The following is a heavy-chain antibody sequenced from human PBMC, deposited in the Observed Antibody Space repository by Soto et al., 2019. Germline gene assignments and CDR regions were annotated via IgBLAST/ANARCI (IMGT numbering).Heavy chain of an antibody. Sequence: EVKLVESGGGLVQPGGSLRISCAASGFTFRSYEMNWVRQAPGKGLEWVSYISSRATGIFYADSVKGRFTMSRDDANNSLYLKMNSLRGEDTAVYYCARPRAFAGYDGGFFFDLWGQGTVVTVSS. D-gene: IGHD5-12*01. CDR1: GFTFRSYE. CDR2: ISSRATGI. J-gene: IGHJ4*02. V-gene: IGHV3-48*03. CDR3: ARPRAFAGYDGGFFFDL.